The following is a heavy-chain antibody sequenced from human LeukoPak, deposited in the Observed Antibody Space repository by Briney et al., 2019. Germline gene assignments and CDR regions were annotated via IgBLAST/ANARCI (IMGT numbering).Heavy chain of an antibody. CDR1: GFTFSSYG. CDR3: ASYSSGYYHDAFDI. V-gene: IGHV3-30*03. D-gene: IGHD3-22*01. CDR2: ISYDGSNK. Sequence: GGSLRLSCAASGFTFSSYGMHWVRQAPGKGLEWVAVISYDGSNKYYADSVKGRFTISRDNSKNTLYLQMNSLRAEDTAVYYCASYSSGYYHDAFDIWDQGTMVTVSS. J-gene: IGHJ3*02.